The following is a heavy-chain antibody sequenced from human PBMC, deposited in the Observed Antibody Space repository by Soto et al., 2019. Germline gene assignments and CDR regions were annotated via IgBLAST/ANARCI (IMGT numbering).Heavy chain of an antibody. CDR1: GGTFGNSA. J-gene: IGHJ5*02. CDR3: ARDGDPQSAFWSGPLGGGRFDP. CDR2: IVPMFGTA. V-gene: IGHV1-69*12. Sequence: QVQLVQSGAEVKKPGSSVNVSCKTSGGTFGNSAVTWVRQAPGQGLEWLGGIVPMFGTANYAQKFQGRVTTPAGESTLTAYMELSCLNTDDTAVYYCARDGDPQSAFWSGPLGGGRFDPWGQGTLVTVSS. D-gene: IGHD3-3*01.